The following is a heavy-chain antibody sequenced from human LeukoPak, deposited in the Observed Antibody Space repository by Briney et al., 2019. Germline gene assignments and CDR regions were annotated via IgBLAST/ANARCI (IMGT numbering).Heavy chain of an antibody. CDR3: ARGGQWLFLFDY. CDR1: GFTFSSYA. J-gene: IGHJ4*02. V-gene: IGHV3-30-3*01. D-gene: IGHD6-19*01. Sequence: GRSLRLSCAASGFTFSSYAMHWVRQAPGKGLEWVAVISYDGSNKYYADSVKGRFTISRDNSKNTLYLQMNSPRAEDTAVYYCARGGQWLFLFDYWGQGTLVTVSS. CDR2: ISYDGSNK.